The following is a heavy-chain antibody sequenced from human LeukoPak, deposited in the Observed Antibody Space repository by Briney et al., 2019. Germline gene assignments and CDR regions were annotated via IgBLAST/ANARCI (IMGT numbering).Heavy chain of an antibody. CDR2: IYTSGST. CDR3: ARVYPTYSSGWFFDD. CDR1: GGSISSYY. D-gene: IGHD6-19*01. J-gene: IGHJ4*02. V-gene: IGHV4-4*07. Sequence: LETLSLTCTVSGGSISSYYWSWIRQPAGKGLEWIGRIYTSGSTNYNPSLKSRVTISVDKSKNQFSLKLSSVTAADTAVYYCARVYPTYSSGWFFDDWGQGTLVTVSS.